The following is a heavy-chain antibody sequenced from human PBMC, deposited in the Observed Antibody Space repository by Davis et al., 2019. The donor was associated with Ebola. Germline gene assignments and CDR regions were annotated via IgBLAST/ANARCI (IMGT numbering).Heavy chain of an antibody. Sequence: PGGSLRLSCAASGFTFSSYWMSWVRQAPGKGLEWVSVIYSGGSTYYADSVKGRFTISRDNAKNSLYLQMNSLRAEDTAVYYCARGGRVVVPAAIRAYYYGMDVWGQGTTVTVSS. J-gene: IGHJ6*02. V-gene: IGHV3-53*01. CDR3: ARGGRVVVPAAIRAYYYGMDV. CDR1: GFTFSSYW. D-gene: IGHD2-2*01. CDR2: IYSGGST.